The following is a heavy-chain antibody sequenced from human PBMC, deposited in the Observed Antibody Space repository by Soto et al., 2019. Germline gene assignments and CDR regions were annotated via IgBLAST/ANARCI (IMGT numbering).Heavy chain of an antibody. D-gene: IGHD2-2*01. CDR2: IIPIFGTA. J-gene: IGHJ4*02. CDR3: ARGGAPNSPAAAMNYFDS. V-gene: IGHV1-69*13. CDR1: GGTFSSYA. Sequence: GASVKVSCKASGGTFSSYAISWVRQAPGQGLEWMGGIIPIFGTANYAQKFQGRVTITADEYASTAYMELSSLRSDDTAVYYCARGGAPNSPAAAMNYFDSWGQGTLVTVSS.